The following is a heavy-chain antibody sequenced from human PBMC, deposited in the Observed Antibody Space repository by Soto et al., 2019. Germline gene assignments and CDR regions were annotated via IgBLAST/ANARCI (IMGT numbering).Heavy chain of an antibody. CDR2: ISAGNGNT. J-gene: IGHJ4*02. CDR3: ARGADSSSWYLGDYFDY. D-gene: IGHD6-13*01. Sequence: ASVKVSCKASGYTFTNYAMHCVRQAPGQRLEWMGWISAGNGNTNYAQKLQGRVTMTTDTSTSTAYMELRSLRSDDTAVYYCARGADSSSWYLGDYFDYWGQGTLVTVSS. CDR1: GYTFTNYA. V-gene: IGHV1-3*01.